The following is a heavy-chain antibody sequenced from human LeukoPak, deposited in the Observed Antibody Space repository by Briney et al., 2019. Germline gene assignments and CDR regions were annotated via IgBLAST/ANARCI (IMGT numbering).Heavy chain of an antibody. Sequence: ASVKISCKVSGYTLTELSMHWVRQAPGKGLEWMGWISAYNGNTNYAQKLQGRVTMTTDTSTSTAYMELRSLRSDDTAVYYCARGSSGWYIGWFDPWGQGTLVTVSS. D-gene: IGHD6-19*01. CDR3: ARGSSGWYIGWFDP. J-gene: IGHJ5*02. V-gene: IGHV1-18*01. CDR2: ISAYNGNT. CDR1: GYTLTELS.